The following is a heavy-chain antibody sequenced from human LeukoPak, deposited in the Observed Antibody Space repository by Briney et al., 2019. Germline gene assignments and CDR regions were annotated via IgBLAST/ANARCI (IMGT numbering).Heavy chain of an antibody. CDR3: AKPGGRNYFTHNYFHP. J-gene: IGHJ5*02. CDR2: IGTSAHST. D-gene: IGHD1-7*01. CDR1: GFTFNSYA. Sequence: PGGSLRLSCAASGFTFNSYAMSWVRQAPGKGLEWVSTIGTSAHSTYYSDSVKGRFTISRDNSKNTLYLQMNSLRADDTAVYYCAKPGGRNYFTHNYFHPWGQGTLVAVSS. V-gene: IGHV3-23*01.